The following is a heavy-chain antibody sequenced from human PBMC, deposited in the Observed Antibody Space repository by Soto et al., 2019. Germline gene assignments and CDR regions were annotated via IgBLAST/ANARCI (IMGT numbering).Heavy chain of an antibody. D-gene: IGHD1-1*01. CDR3: ARGPRPSSAGTGAY. CDR2: IDPDGTTT. V-gene: IGHV3-74*01. CDR1: GFDSSYYW. J-gene: IGHJ1*01. Sequence: PGGSLRLSCALSGFDSSYYWIQWFRQSPGKGLEWVSRIDPDGTTTNYADSVKGRFSVSRDNAKKTIYLQMNSLTADDTALYYCARGPRPSSAGTGAYWGQGTLVT.